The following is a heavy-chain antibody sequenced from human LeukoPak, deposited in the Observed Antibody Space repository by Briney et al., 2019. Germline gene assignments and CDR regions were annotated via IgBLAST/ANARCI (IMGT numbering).Heavy chain of an antibody. V-gene: IGHV4-39*01. CDR3: ARRTTIFGVVTSWFDP. Sequence: ASETLSLTCTVSGGSISSSSYYWGWIRQPPGNGLEWIGSIYYSGSTYYNPSPKSRVTISVDTSKNQFSLKLSSVTAADTAVYYCARRTTIFGVVTSWFDPWGQGTLVTVSS. D-gene: IGHD3-3*01. CDR2: IYYSGST. CDR1: GGSISSSSYY. J-gene: IGHJ5*02.